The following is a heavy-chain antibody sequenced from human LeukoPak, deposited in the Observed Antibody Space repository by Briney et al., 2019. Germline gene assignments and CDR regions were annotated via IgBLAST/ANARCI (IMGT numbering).Heavy chain of an antibody. D-gene: IGHD3-22*01. CDR3: ARGSGYYDSSGCTPEWYFDL. V-gene: IGHV4-31*03. CDR2: IYYSGST. J-gene: IGHJ2*01. CDR1: GGSLSSSTYY. Sequence: SETLSLTCTVSGGSLSSSTYYWGWIRQHPGKGLEWIGYIYYSGSTYYNPSLKSRVTLSVDTSKNQFSLKLSSVTAADTAVYYCARGSGYYDSSGCTPEWYFDLWGRGTLVTVSS.